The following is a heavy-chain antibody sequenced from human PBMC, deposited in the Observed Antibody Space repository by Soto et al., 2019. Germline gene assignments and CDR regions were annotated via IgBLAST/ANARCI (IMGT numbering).Heavy chain of an antibody. CDR1: GYTFTGHY. CDR2: INPKSGGT. D-gene: IGHD1-26*01. CDR3: ARGGPKWDLQRDYYYGMDV. J-gene: IGHJ6*02. V-gene: IGHV1-2*04. Sequence: QVQLVQSGAEVIQPGASVKVSCKASGYTFTGHYIHWVRQAPGQGLEWLGRINPKSGGTKNAKKFQAWVTMTRDTSITTAYMELSRLKSDDTAVYYGARGGPKWDLQRDYYYGMDVWGQGTTVTVSS.